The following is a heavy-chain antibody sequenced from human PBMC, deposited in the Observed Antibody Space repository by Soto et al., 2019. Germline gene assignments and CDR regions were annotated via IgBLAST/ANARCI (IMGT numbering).Heavy chain of an antibody. Sequence: ASVKVSCKASGYTFTSYAMHWVRQAPGQRLEWMGWINAGNGNTKYSQKFQDRVTITRDTSASTAYMELSSLRSEDTAVYYCARDLKYSSSSGRPGYYYYYGMDVWGQGTTVTVSS. J-gene: IGHJ6*02. CDR2: INAGNGNT. D-gene: IGHD6-6*01. CDR3: ARDLKYSSSSGRPGYYYYYGMDV. V-gene: IGHV1-3*01. CDR1: GYTFTSYA.